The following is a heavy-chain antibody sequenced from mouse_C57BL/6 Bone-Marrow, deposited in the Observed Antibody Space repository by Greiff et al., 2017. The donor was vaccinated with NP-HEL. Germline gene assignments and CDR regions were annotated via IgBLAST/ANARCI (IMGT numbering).Heavy chain of an antibody. CDR1: GYTFTDYY. V-gene: IGHV1-26*01. D-gene: IGHD2-13*01. Sequence: EVQLQQSGPELVKPGASVKISCKASGYTFTDYYMNWVKQSHGKSLEWIGDINPNNGGTSYNQKFKGKATLTVDKSSSTAYMELRSLTSEDSAVYYCARYGDADYFDYWGQGTTLTVSS. CDR2: INPNNGGT. J-gene: IGHJ2*01. CDR3: ARYGDADYFDY.